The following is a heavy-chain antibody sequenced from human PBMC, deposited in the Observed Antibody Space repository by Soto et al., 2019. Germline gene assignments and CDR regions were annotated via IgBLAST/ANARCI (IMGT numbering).Heavy chain of an antibody. V-gene: IGHV3-30*04. D-gene: IGHD6-13*01. Sequence: GSLRLSCAASGFNFRSYAIHWVRQAPGKGLEWVAVISYDGGLEYYADSVKGRFTISRDNSKSTLYLQMNSLGGDDTAVYYCARAAYSCSWNWFDPWGQGT. CDR1: GFNFRSYA. CDR3: ARAAYSCSWNWFDP. J-gene: IGHJ5*02. CDR2: ISYDGGLE.